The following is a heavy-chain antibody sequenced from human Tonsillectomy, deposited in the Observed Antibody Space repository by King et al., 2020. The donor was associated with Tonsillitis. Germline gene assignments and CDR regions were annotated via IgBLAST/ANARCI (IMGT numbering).Heavy chain of an antibody. J-gene: IGHJ6*02. D-gene: IGHD3-22*01. CDR1: GGSISSYY. CDR2: IYTSGST. Sequence: VQLQESGPGLVKPSETLSLTCTVSGGSISSYYWSWIRQPAGKGLEWIGRIYTSGSTNYNPSLKSRVTMSIDTSKNQFSLKLSSVTAADTAVYYCARDPPAAYDVSMYGMDVWGQGTTVTVSS. V-gene: IGHV4-4*07. CDR3: ARDPPAAYDVSMYGMDV.